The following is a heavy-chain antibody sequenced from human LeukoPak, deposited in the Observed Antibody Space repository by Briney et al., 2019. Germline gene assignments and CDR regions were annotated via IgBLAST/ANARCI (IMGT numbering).Heavy chain of an antibody. V-gene: IGHV3-23*01. CDR3: AKRGVVIRVILVGFHKEAYYFDS. J-gene: IGHJ4*02. Sequence: PGGSLRLSCAVSGITLSNYGMSWVRQAPGKGLEWVAGISSSGGATNYADSVKGRFTISRDNAKNTLYLQMNSLRVEDTAVYFCAKRGVVIRVILVGFHKEAYYFDSWGQGALVTVSS. D-gene: IGHD3-10*01. CDR2: ISSSGGAT. CDR1: GITLSNYG.